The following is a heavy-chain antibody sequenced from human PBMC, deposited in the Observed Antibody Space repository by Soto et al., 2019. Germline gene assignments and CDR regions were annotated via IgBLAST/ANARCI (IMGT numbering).Heavy chain of an antibody. CDR1: GGSISSGGYS. D-gene: IGHD3-22*01. V-gene: IGHV4-30-2*05. Sequence: SETLSLTCAVSGGSISSGGYSWSWIRQPPGKGLEWIGYIYHSGSTYYNPSLKSRVTISVDTSKNQFSLKLSSVTAADTAVYYCARGGDSSGYYPNFDYWGQGTLVTVS. J-gene: IGHJ4*02. CDR2: IYHSGST. CDR3: ARGGDSSGYYPNFDY.